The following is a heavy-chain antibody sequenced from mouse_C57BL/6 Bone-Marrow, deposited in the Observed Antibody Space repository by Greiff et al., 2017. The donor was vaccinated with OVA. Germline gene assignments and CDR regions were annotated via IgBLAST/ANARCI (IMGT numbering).Heavy chain of an antibody. CDR1: GFSFTSYA. V-gene: IGHV2-9-1*01. Sequence: QVQLKESGPGLVAPSQRLSIPCPVSGFSFTSYAISWVRQPPGKGLEWLGVIWTGGGTNYNSALKSRLSISKDNSKSQVFLKMNSLQTDDTARYYCARPPRGLDWYFDVWGTGTTVTVSS. CDR2: IWTGGGT. J-gene: IGHJ1*03. CDR3: ARPPRGLDWYFDV.